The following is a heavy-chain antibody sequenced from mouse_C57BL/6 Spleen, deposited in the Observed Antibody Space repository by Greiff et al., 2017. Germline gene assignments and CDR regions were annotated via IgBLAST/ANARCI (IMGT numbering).Heavy chain of an antibody. V-gene: IGHV6-3*01. CDR2: IRLKSDNYAT. J-gene: IGHJ3*01. D-gene: IGHD1-1*01. CDR1: GFTFSNYW. CDR3: TVYYCSIWFAY. Sequence: EVMLVESGGGLVQPGGSMKLSCVASGFTFSNYWMNWVRQSPEKGLEWVAQIRLKSDNYATNYAESVKGRFTISRDDSKSSVYLQMYNVRAEDTGIYYCTVYYCSIWFAYWGQGTLVTVSA.